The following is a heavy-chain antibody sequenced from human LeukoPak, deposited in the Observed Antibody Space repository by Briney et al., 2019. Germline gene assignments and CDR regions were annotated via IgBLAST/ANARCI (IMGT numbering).Heavy chain of an antibody. CDR3: ARGIVPDI. Sequence: KPSETLSLTCGVLGGSISSGGYSWCWIRQPPGKGLEWIGNIFHSGSTYYNPSLKSRATQSVDRSKPQSSLKLSSVPAAAPAVTYSARGIVPDIWGQGTLVTVSS. CDR2: IFHSGST. D-gene: IGHD3-16*02. CDR1: GGSISSGGYS. J-gene: IGHJ4*02. V-gene: IGHV4-30-2*01.